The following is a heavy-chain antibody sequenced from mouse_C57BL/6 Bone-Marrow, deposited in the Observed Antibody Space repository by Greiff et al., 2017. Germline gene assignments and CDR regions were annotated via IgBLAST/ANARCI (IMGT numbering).Heavy chain of an antibody. J-gene: IGHJ4*01. CDR1: GYAFSSSW. CDR2: IYPGDGDT. Sequence: VQVVESGPELVKPGASVKISCKASGYAFSSSWMNWVKQRPGKGLEWIGRIYPGDGDTNYNGKFKGKATLTADKSSSTAYMQLSSLTSEDSAVYFCTTVVAPYAMDYWGQGTSVTVSS. V-gene: IGHV1-82*01. CDR3: TTVVAPYAMDY. D-gene: IGHD1-1*01.